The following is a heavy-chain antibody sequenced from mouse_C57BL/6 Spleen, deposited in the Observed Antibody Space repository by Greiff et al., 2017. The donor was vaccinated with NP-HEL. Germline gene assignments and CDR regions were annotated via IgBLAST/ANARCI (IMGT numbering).Heavy chain of an antibody. J-gene: IGHJ3*01. D-gene: IGHD1-1*01. CDR1: GYTFTSYW. V-gene: IGHV1-52*01. Sequence: QVQLQQSGAELVRPGSSVKLSCKASGYTFTSYWMHWVKQRPIQGLEWIGNIDPSDSETHYNQKFKDKATLTVDKSSSTAYMQLSSLTSEDSAVYYCVRDYGSSQAWVAYWGQGTLVTVSA. CDR2: IDPSDSET. CDR3: VRDYGSSQAWVAY.